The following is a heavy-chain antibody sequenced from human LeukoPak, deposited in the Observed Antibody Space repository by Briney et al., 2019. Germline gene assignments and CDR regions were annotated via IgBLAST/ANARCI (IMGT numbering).Heavy chain of an antibody. CDR1: GGSISSYY. CDR2: IYYSGST. J-gene: IGHJ4*02. CDR3: ARVHYDSSGYNFDY. V-gene: IGHV4-59*01. Sequence: PSETLSLTCTVSGGSISSYYWSWIRQPPGKGLEWIGYIYYSGSTNHNPSLKSRVTISVDTSKNQFSLKLSSVTAADTAVYYCARVHYDSSGYNFDYWGQGTLVTVSS. D-gene: IGHD3-22*01.